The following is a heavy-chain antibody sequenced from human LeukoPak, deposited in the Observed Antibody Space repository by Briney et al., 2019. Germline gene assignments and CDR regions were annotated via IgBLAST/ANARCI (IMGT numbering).Heavy chain of an antibody. Sequence: GGSLRLSCAASGFTFSNAWMSWVRQAPGKGLEWVSYISSSSSTIYYADSVKGRFTISRDNAKNSLYLQMNSLRAEDTAVYYCARDPAPPAFDIWGQGTMVTVSS. J-gene: IGHJ3*02. CDR1: GFTFSNAW. V-gene: IGHV3-48*04. CDR2: ISSSSSTI. CDR3: ARDPAPPAFDI.